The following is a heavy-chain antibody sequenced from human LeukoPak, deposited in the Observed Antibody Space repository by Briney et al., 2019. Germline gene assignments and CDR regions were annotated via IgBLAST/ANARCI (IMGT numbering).Heavy chain of an antibody. V-gene: IGHV4-39*01. Sequence: PSETLSLTCTVSGGSISSRSYYWGWIRQPPGKGLEWIVSMYYSGSTYYNPSLKSRVTISVDTSKNQFSVKLSSVTAADTAGYYCARHDGVVVKDAFDIWGQGTMVTVSS. CDR2: MYYSGST. D-gene: IGHD2-15*01. J-gene: IGHJ3*02. CDR3: ARHDGVVVKDAFDI. CDR1: GGSISSRSYY.